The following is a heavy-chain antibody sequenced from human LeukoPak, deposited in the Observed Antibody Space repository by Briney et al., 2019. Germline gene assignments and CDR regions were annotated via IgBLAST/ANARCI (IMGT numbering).Heavy chain of an antibody. Sequence: ASVKVSCKASGYTFTGYYMHWVRQAPGQGLEWMGRINPNSGGTNYAQKFQGWVTMTRDTSISTAYMELSRLRSDDTAVYYCARAPLYCSGGSCYDYWGQGTLVTVSS. CDR2: INPNSGGT. CDR1: GYTFTGYY. CDR3: ARAPLYCSGGSCYDY. J-gene: IGHJ4*02. V-gene: IGHV1-2*04. D-gene: IGHD2-15*01.